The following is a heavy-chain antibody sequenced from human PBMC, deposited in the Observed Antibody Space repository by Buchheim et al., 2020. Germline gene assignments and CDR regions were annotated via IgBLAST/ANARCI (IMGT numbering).Heavy chain of an antibody. CDR1: GFSFSDYG. CDR2: ISGTGSNE. Sequence: QVQLVESGGGVVQPGRSLRLSCAGSGFSFSDYGMHWVRQAPGKGLEWLALISGTGSNENYADSVKGRFTISRDNSKSTLYLQMNSLRTEDTAMYYCASGYNYGLSTPVIWGPGT. CDR3: ASGYNYGLSTPVI. J-gene: IGHJ3*02. V-gene: IGHV3-30*03. D-gene: IGHD5-18*01.